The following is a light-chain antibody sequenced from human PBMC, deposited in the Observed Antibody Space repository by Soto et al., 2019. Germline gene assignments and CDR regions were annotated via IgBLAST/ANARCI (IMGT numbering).Light chain of an antibody. Sequence: QSVLTQPASVSGSPGQSITIPCTGTSSDFGTYNLVSWYQQHPGKAPKLMIYEGSKRPSGVSNRFSASKSGITASLTISGLQAEDEADYYCCSYASSNTLIFGGGTQLTVL. J-gene: IGLJ7*01. CDR1: SSDFGTYNL. V-gene: IGLV2-23*01. CDR3: CSYASSNTLI. CDR2: EGS.